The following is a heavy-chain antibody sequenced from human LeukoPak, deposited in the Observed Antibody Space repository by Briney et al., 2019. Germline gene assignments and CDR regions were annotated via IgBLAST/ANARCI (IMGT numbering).Heavy chain of an antibody. CDR3: ARDGGNFDVDY. V-gene: IGHV4-38-2*02. J-gene: IGHJ4*02. Sequence: SETLSLTCTVSGYSISSGYYWGWIRQPPGKGLEWIGSIYHSGSTYYNPSLKSRVTISVDTSKNQFSLNLNSVTAADTAVYYCARDGGNFDVDYWGQGTLVTVSS. D-gene: IGHD3-9*01. CDR1: GYSISSGYY. CDR2: IYHSGST.